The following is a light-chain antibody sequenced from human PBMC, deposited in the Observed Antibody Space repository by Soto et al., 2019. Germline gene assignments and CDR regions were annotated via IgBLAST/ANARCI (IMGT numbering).Light chain of an antibody. Sequence: DIQMTQSPSTLSASVGDRVTITCRASQSISSWLAWYQQKPGKAPKLLMYKASTLQSGVPSRFSGSGSGTDFTATISSQQPDDFATYYCQRYDTYSVNAFGQGTRLEIK. V-gene: IGKV1-5*03. J-gene: IGKJ2*01. CDR2: KAS. CDR3: QRYDTYSVNA. CDR1: QSISSW.